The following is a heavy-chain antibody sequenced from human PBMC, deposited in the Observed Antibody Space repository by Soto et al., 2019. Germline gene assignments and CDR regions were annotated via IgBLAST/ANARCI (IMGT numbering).Heavy chain of an antibody. J-gene: IGHJ4*02. CDR3: ARDNIAGI. D-gene: IGHD1-26*01. V-gene: IGHV3-7*01. CDR2: INQDGSRI. Sequence: GGSLRLSCTASGLTFESYWMSWVRQSPGKGLEWVANINQDGSRIYYLNSVKGRFTISRDNAKNSLYLQMNSLRVDDTAVYYCARDNIAGIWGQGTLVTVPQ. CDR1: GLTFESYW.